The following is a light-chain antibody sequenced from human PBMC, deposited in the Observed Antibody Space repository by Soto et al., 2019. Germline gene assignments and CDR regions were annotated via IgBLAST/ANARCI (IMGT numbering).Light chain of an antibody. V-gene: IGKV1-9*01. CDR2: GES. CDR1: QGTSSY. Sequence: DIQLTQSPSFLAASVGRRVTITCRACQGTSSYLAWFQQKPGRAPKLLIYGESTLQSGVQARFSGSGSGTDFTLKIRKLQPEEFATYYCQQLNAYPHTFGQGTQGEIK. J-gene: IGKJ5*01. CDR3: QQLNAYPHT.